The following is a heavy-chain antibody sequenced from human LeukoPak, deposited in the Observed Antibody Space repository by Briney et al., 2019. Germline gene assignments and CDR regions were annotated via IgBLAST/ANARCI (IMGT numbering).Heavy chain of an antibody. CDR2: INPNSGGT. D-gene: IGHD3-3*01. V-gene: IGHV1-2*02. CDR3: ARDPYDLTMTPGGYYYMDV. Sequence: ASVKVSCTASGYTFTGYYMHWVRQAPGQGLEWMGCINPNSGGTNYAQKFEGRVTMTRDTPINTAYMELSSLRSDDTAVYYCARDPYDLTMTPGGYYYMDVWGRGTTVTVSS. CDR1: GYTFTGYY. J-gene: IGHJ6*03.